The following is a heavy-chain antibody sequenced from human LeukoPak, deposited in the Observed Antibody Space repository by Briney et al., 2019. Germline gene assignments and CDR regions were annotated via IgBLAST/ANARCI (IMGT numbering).Heavy chain of an antibody. CDR3: ARGIRIAVAGTPYYYFDY. J-gene: IGHJ4*02. V-gene: IGHV4-39*07. D-gene: IGHD6-19*01. Sequence: SETLSLTCTVSGGSISSSSYYWGWIRQPPGKGLEWIGSIYYSGSTYYNPSLKSRVTISVDTSKNQFSLKLSPVTAADTAVYYCARGIRIAVAGTPYYYFDYWGQGTLVTVSS. CDR1: GGSISSSSYY. CDR2: IYYSGST.